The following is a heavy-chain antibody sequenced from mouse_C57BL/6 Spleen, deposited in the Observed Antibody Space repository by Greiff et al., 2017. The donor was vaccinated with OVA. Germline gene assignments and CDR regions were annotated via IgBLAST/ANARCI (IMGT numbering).Heavy chain of an antibody. CDR1: GYTFTDYY. J-gene: IGHJ1*03. CDR3: ARSYEDWYFDV. CDR2: INPNNGGT. V-gene: IGHV1-26*01. D-gene: IGHD2-3*01. Sequence: EVQLQQSGPELVKPGASVKISCKASGYTFTDYYMNWVKQSHGKSLEWIGDINPNNGGTSYNQKFKGKATLTVDKSSSTAYMELRSLTSEDSAVYYCARSYEDWYFDVWGTGTTVTVSS.